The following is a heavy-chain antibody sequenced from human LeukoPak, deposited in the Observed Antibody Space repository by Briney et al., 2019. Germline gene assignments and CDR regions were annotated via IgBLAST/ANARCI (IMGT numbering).Heavy chain of an antibody. CDR1: GFTFSSYA. CDR2: ISSNGGST. D-gene: IGHD5-12*01. Sequence: GGSLRLSCAASGFTFSSYAMHWVRQAPGKGLEYVSAISSNGGSTYYANSVKGRLTISRDNSKNTLYLQMGSLRAEDMAVYYCARVYSGYDTYYFDYWGQGTLVTVSS. V-gene: IGHV3-64*01. CDR3: ARVYSGYDTYYFDY. J-gene: IGHJ4*02.